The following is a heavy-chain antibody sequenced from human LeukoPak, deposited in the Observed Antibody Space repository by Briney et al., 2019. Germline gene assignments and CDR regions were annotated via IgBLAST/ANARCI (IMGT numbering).Heavy chain of an antibody. V-gene: IGHV1-46*01. CDR2: INPSGGST. CDR3: ASSSIAARQAWFDP. Sequence: ASVKVSCKASGYTFTSYDINWVRQATGQGLEWMGIINPSGGSTTYAQKFQGRVTMTRDMSTSTVYMEVSSLRSEDTAVYYCASSSIAARQAWFDPWGQGTLVTVSS. D-gene: IGHD6-6*01. CDR1: GYTFTSYD. J-gene: IGHJ5*02.